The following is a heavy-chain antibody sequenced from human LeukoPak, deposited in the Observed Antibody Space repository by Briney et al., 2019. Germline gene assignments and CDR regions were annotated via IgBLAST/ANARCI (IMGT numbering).Heavy chain of an antibody. V-gene: IGHV4-4*07. CDR3: ARDICSGWYYFDY. CDR1: GGSFSGYY. D-gene: IGHD6-19*01. J-gene: IGHJ4*02. Sequence: SETLSLTCAVYGGSFSGYYWSWIRQPAGKGLEWVGRIYTSGSTNYNPSLKSRVTMSVDTSKNQFSLKLSSVTAADTAVYYCARDICSGWYYFDYWGQGTLVTVSS. CDR2: IYTSGST.